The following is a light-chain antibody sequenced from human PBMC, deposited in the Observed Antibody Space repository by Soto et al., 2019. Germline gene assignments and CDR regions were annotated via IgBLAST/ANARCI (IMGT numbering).Light chain of an antibody. CDR1: SSDVGGYNY. CDR3: SSYTSGRAYV. V-gene: IGLV2-14*01. CDR2: EVS. Sequence: QSALTQPASVSGSPGQSITISCTGTSSDVGGYNYVSWYQQQSGKAPKLMIHEVSNRPSGVSNRFSGSKSGNTASLTISGLRAEDEADYYCSSYTSGRAYVVGIGTKLTVL. J-gene: IGLJ1*01.